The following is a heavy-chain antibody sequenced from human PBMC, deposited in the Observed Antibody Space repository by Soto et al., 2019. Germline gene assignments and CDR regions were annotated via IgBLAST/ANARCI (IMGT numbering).Heavy chain of an antibody. J-gene: IGHJ5*02. D-gene: IGHD3-10*01. Sequence: EVQLLESGGGLVQPGGSLRLSCAASGFTFSSYAMSWVRQAPGKGLEWVSAISGSGGSTYYADSVKGRFTISRDNSKNTLYLQMNSLRAEDTAVYYCANRVGGMVRRNWFDPWGQGTLVTVSS. CDR2: ISGSGGST. CDR3: ANRVGGMVRRNWFDP. CDR1: GFTFSSYA. V-gene: IGHV3-23*01.